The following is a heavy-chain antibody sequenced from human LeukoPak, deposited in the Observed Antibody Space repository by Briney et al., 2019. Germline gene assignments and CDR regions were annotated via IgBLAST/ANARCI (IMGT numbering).Heavy chain of an antibody. Sequence: KPSENPFLTRTVSCGSSSSYYWGWIRQPPGKGLEWIGYIYNSGSTYNPSLKSRVTISLDTSKNQFSLRLTYVTAADTAVYYCGRDYGGKFDYWGQGTLVTVSS. CDR2: IYNSGST. D-gene: IGHD4-23*01. CDR1: CGSSSSYY. J-gene: IGHJ4*02. V-gene: IGHV4-59*01. CDR3: GRDYGGKFDY.